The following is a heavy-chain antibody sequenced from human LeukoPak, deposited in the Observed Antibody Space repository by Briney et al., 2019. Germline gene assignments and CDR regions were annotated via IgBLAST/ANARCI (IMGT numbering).Heavy chain of an antibody. V-gene: IGHV4-59*01. CDR3: ARGDFCSSTNCYLRPMDV. CDR1: GGSISDYY. Sequence: SETLSLTCTVSGGSISDYYWNWIRQPPGKGLEWIGYIYYSGSTTYNPSLKSRVTMSVDTAKNQFSLKLRSVTAADTAVYYCARGDFCSSTNCYLRPMDVWGKGTPVTVSS. CDR2: IYYSGST. J-gene: IGHJ6*03. D-gene: IGHD2-2*01.